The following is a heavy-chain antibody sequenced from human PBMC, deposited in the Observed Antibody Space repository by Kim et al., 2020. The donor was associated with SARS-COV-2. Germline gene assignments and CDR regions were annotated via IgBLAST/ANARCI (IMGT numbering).Heavy chain of an antibody. CDR3: AKDALSSSGWYGDFDY. Sequence: GGSLRLSCAASGFTFDDYAMHWVRQAPGKGLEWVSGISWNRGSIGYADSVKGRFTISRDNAKNSLYLQMNSLRAEDTALYYCAKDALSSSGWYGDFDYWGQGTLVTVSS. CDR2: ISWNRGSI. CDR1: GFTFDDYA. J-gene: IGHJ4*02. D-gene: IGHD6-19*01. V-gene: IGHV3-9*01.